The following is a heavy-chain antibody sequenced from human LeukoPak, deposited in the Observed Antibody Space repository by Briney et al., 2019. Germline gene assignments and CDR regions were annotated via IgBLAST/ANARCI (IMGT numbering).Heavy chain of an antibody. CDR2: ITSSSASI. Sequence: GGSLRLSCAASGFTFSTYSMNWVRRAPGKGLEWVSSITSSSASIYYADSVKGRFTISRDNAKNSLYLQMSSLRAEDTAVYYCARRNSGYYSYSFDFWGQGTLVTVSS. CDR1: GFTFSTYS. CDR3: ARRNSGYYSYSFDF. D-gene: IGHD3-22*01. V-gene: IGHV3-21*01. J-gene: IGHJ4*02.